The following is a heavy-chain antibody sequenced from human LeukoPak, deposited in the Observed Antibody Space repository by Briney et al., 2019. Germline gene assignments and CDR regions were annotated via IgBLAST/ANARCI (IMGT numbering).Heavy chain of an antibody. J-gene: IGHJ6*02. CDR2: ISYDGSNK. Sequence: GGSLRLSCAASGFTFSSYAMHWVRQAPGKGLEWVAVISYDGSNKYYADSVKGRFTISRDNSKNTLYLQMNSLRAEDTAVYYCARDRGTVVTPGDGMDVWGQGTTVTVSS. V-gene: IGHV3-30-3*01. CDR1: GFTFSSYA. CDR3: ARDRGTVVTPGDGMDV. D-gene: IGHD4-23*01.